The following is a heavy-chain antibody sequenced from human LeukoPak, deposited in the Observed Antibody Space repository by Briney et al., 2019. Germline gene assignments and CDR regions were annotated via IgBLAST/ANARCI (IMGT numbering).Heavy chain of an antibody. D-gene: IGHD6-13*01. CDR1: GGTFSSYA. Sequence: SVKVSCKASGGTFSSYAISSVRQAPGQGLEWMGGIIPIFGTANYAQKFQGRVTITADESTSTAYMELSSLRSEDTAVYYCARGARIAAASPPNWFDPWGQGTLVTVSS. CDR3: ARGARIAAASPPNWFDP. V-gene: IGHV1-69*13. CDR2: IIPIFGTA. J-gene: IGHJ5*02.